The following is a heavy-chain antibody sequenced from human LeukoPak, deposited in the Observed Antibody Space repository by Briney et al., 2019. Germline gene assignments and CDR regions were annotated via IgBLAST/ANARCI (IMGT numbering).Heavy chain of an antibody. D-gene: IGHD3-16*01. CDR2: INPNTGAT. Sequence: ASVKVSCKPSGYTFTGYYLHWVRQAPGQGLEWMGWINPNTGATIYAEKFQGRVTMTRDTSIDTAYMEMRSLRSDDTAVYYCARDRGSYYRQDFDYWGQGTLVTVSP. V-gene: IGHV1-2*02. CDR3: ARDRGSYYRQDFDY. CDR1: GYTFTGYY. J-gene: IGHJ4*02.